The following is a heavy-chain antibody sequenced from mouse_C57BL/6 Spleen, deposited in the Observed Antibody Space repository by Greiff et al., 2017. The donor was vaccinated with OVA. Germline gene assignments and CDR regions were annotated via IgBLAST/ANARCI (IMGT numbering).Heavy chain of an antibody. V-gene: IGHV1-15*01. Sequence: LVESGAELVRPGASVTLSCKASGYTFTDYEMHWVKQTPVHGLEWIGAIDPETGGTAYNQKFKGKAILTADKSSSTAYMELRSLTSEDSAVYYCHYYGPFYWGQGTTLTVSS. D-gene: IGHD1-1*01. CDR2: IDPETGGT. CDR1: GYTFTDYE. J-gene: IGHJ2*01. CDR3: HYYGPFY.